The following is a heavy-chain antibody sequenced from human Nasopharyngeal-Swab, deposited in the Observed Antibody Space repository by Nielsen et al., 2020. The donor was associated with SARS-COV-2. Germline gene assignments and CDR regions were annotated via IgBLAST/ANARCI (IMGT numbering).Heavy chain of an antibody. CDR3: ARLGLPNAFDI. V-gene: IGHV3-53*01. CDR1: GFTVSNKY. CDR2: IYSGGNT. D-gene: IGHD5-12*01. J-gene: IGHJ3*02. Sequence: GESLKISCAASGFTVSNKYMSWVRQAPGKGLEWVSVIYSGGNTYYADSVKGRFTISRDNSKNTLYLQMNSLRAEDTAEYYRARLGLPNAFDIWGQGTMVTVSS.